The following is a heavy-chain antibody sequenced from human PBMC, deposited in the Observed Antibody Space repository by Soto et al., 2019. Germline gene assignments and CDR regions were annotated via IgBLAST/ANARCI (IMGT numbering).Heavy chain of an antibody. CDR3: ARAGSTVTPNLHAFDI. Sequence: QVQLQESGPGLVKPSQTLSLTCTVSGGSISSGGYYWSWIRQHPGKGLVWIGYIYYSGSTYYNPSLKSRVTISVDTSKNQFSLKLSSVTAADTAVYYCARAGSTVTPNLHAFDIWGQGTMVTVSS. V-gene: IGHV4-31*03. D-gene: IGHD4-4*01. J-gene: IGHJ3*02. CDR2: IYYSGST. CDR1: GGSISSGGYY.